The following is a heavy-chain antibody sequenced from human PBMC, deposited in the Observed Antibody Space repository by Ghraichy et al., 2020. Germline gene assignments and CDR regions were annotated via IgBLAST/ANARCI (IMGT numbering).Heavy chain of an antibody. Sequence: SLRLSCAASGFTFDDYTMHWVRQAPGKGLEWVSGISWNSGSIGYADSVKGRFTISRDNAKNSLHLQIDSLRLEDTALYYCAKASGGRFIDYWGQGTLVTVSS. CDR2: ISWNSGSI. CDR3: AKASGGRFIDY. CDR1: GFTFDDYT. D-gene: IGHD2-8*02. J-gene: IGHJ4*02. V-gene: IGHV3-9*01.